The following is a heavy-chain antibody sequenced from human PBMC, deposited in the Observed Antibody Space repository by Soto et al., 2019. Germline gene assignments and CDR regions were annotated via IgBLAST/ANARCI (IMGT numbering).Heavy chain of an antibody. V-gene: IGHV3-53*02. CDR1: GFTVSTNY. Sequence: EVQLVETGGGLIQPGGSLRLSCAASGFTVSTNYMSWVRQFPGKGLKWVSLINSAGTPYYADSVKGRFTVSRDTSKNTLYLQMSSLRAEDTAVYFCAREKSTMIRGVRYGMDVWGQGTTVTVSS. J-gene: IGHJ6*02. D-gene: IGHD3-10*01. CDR3: AREKSTMIRGVRYGMDV. CDR2: INSAGTP.